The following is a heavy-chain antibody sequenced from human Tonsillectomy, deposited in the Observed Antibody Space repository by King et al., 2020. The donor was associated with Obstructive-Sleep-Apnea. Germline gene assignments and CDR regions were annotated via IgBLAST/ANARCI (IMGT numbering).Heavy chain of an antibody. CDR2: VSRSGEST. J-gene: IGHJ4*02. Sequence: VQLVESGGGLEQPGGSVRLSCAASGFTFGSYAMSWVRQAPGKGLEWVSAVSRSGESTYYADSVKGRFAISRDTSNNTLYLQMNSLRAEDTAVYYCATVSTYYDIVTGYYNVPYYFDCWGQGTLVTVSS. V-gene: IGHV3-23*04. D-gene: IGHD3-9*01. CDR3: ATVSTYYDIVTGYYNVPYYFDC. CDR1: GFTFGSYA.